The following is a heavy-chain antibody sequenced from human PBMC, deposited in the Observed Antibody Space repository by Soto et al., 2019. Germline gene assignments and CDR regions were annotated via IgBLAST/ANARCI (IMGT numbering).Heavy chain of an antibody. J-gene: IGHJ4*02. CDR3: TRAWYSSGWPTAFDY. V-gene: IGHV3-15*07. CDR2: IKSKTDGGTT. Sequence: PGGSLRLSCAASGFTFSNAWMNWVRQAPGKGLEWVGRIKSKTDGGTTDYAAPVKGRFTISRDDSKSTASLQMNSLKTEDTAVYYCTRAWYSSGWPTAFDYWGQGTLVTVSS. D-gene: IGHD6-19*01. CDR1: GFTFSNAW.